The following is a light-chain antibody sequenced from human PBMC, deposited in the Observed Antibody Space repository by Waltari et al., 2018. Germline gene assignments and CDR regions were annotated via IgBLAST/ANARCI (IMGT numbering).Light chain of an antibody. CDR3: SSYTSSSVV. CDR2: EVS. Sequence: QSALTQPASVSGSPGQSITISCTGTSSDVVGYNYVSWYQQHPGKAPNLMIYEVSNRPSGVSNRFSGSKSGNTASLTISGLQAEDEADYYCSSYTSSSVVFGGGTKLTVL. CDR1: SSDVVGYNY. V-gene: IGLV2-14*01. J-gene: IGLJ2*01.